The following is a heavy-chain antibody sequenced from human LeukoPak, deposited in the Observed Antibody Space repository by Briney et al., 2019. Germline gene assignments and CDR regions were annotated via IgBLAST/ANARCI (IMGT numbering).Heavy chain of an antibody. Sequence: GGSLRLSCAASGFTFSRHGMHWVRQAPGKGLEWVAVIWYDGSNKYYRDSVTGRFTISRDNSKNTLYLQMNSLTAEDTAVYYCAKARGSTSWDFDYWGQGTLVTVSS. CDR3: AKARGSTSWDFDY. CDR1: GFTFSRHG. CDR2: IWYDGSNK. J-gene: IGHJ4*02. V-gene: IGHV3-33*06. D-gene: IGHD2-2*01.